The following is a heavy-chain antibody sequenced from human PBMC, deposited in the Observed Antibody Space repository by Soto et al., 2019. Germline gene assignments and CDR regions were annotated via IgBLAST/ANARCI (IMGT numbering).Heavy chain of an antibody. CDR2: IYSGGST. D-gene: IGHD3-22*01. Sequence: EVQLVETGGGLIQPGGSLRRSCAASGFTVSSNYMSWVRQAPGKGLEWVSVIYSGGSTYYADSVKGRFTISRDNSKNTLYLQMNSLRAEDTAVYYCARGPYDSSGYSDAFDIWGQGTMVTVSS. J-gene: IGHJ3*02. CDR1: GFTVSSNY. CDR3: ARGPYDSSGYSDAFDI. V-gene: IGHV3-53*02.